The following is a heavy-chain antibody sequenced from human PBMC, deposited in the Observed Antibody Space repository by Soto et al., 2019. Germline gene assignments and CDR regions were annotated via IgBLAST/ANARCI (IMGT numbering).Heavy chain of an antibody. J-gene: IGHJ4*02. CDR1: GFTFSSYA. D-gene: IGHD5-12*01. Sequence: EVQLLESGGGLVQPGGSLRLSCAASGFTFSSYAMSWVRQAPGKGLEWVSSITGSAGSTYYTDSVKGRFTISRDTSKNTLYLQMNSLRAEDTAVYYFAKDRNRWLRFDLGYWGQGTLVTVSS. CDR3: AKDRNRWLRFDLGY. V-gene: IGHV3-23*01. CDR2: ITGSAGST.